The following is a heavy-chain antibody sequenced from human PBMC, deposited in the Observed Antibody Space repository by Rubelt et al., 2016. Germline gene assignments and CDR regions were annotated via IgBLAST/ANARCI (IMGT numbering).Heavy chain of an antibody. CDR1: GYSFNSYG. V-gene: IGHV1-69*04. J-gene: IGHJ5*02. CDR3: ASVLAVSANWFDP. Sequence: QVQLVQSGAEVKKPGASVKVSCKASGYSFNSYGISWVRQAPGQGLEWMGRIIPILGIANYAQKFQGRVTITADKSTSTAYMELSSLRAEDAAVYDCASVLAVSANWFDPWGQGTLVTVSS. D-gene: IGHD2-21*02. CDR2: IIPILGIA.